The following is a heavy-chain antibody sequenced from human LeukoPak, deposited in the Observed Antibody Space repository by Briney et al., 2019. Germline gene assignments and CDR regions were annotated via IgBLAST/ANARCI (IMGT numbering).Heavy chain of an antibody. CDR2: IYSGGST. CDR1: GFIVSSNY. Sequence: GGSLRLSCAASGFIVSSNYMSWVRQAPGKGLEWVSVIYSGGSTYYADSVKGRFTISRANSKNTLYLQMNSLTAEDTAVYYCAREKIGCSSTSCRVNWYFDLWGRGTLVTVSS. J-gene: IGHJ2*01. CDR3: AREKIGCSSTSCRVNWYFDL. V-gene: IGHV3-53*01. D-gene: IGHD2-2*01.